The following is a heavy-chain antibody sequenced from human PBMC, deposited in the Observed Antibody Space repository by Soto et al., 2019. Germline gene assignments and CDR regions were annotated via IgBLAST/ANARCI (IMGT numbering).Heavy chain of an antibody. J-gene: IGHJ4*02. CDR1: GFTFSSYA. D-gene: IGHD3-22*01. Sequence: EVQLLESGGGLEQRGGSLRLSCAASGFTFSSYAMSWVRQAPGKGLEWVSAISDSGDKTYYADSVKGRFTVSRDNSKNTLYLQMNSLRAEDTAVYFCAKDPNDYDSSAYYVDYWGRGTLVTVPS. V-gene: IGHV3-23*01. CDR3: AKDPNDYDSSAYYVDY. CDR2: ISDSGDKT.